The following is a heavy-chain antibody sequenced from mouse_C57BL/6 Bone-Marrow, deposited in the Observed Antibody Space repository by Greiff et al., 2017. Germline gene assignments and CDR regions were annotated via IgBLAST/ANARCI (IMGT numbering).Heavy chain of an antibody. Sequence: EVQVVESGGDLVKPGGSLKLSCAASGFTFSSYGMSWVRQTPDKRLEWVATISSGGSYTCYPDSVKGRFTISRDNAKNTLYLQMSSLKSEDTAMYYCARWGLLYYFDYWGQGTTLTVSS. D-gene: IGHD2-3*01. CDR1: GFTFSSYG. CDR2: ISSGGSYT. J-gene: IGHJ2*01. V-gene: IGHV5-6*01. CDR3: ARWGLLYYFDY.